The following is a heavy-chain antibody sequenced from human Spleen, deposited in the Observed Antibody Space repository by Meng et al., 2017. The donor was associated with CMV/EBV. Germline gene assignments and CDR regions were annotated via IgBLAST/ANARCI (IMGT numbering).Heavy chain of an antibody. Sequence: SLKISCAASGFTFDDYAMHWVRQAPGKGLEWVSGISWNSGSIGYADSVKGRFTISRDNAKNSLYLQMNSLRAEDTAVYYCARDVVGGGMDVWGQGTTVTVSS. CDR3: ARDVVGGGMDV. J-gene: IGHJ6*02. CDR2: ISWNSGSI. V-gene: IGHV3-9*01. D-gene: IGHD3-3*01. CDR1: GFTFDDYA.